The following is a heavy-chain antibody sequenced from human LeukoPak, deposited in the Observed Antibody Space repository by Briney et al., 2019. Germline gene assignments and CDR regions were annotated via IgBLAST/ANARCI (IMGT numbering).Heavy chain of an antibody. CDR1: GGSFSGYY. D-gene: IGHD1-14*01. CDR2: INHSGST. V-gene: IGHV4-34*01. J-gene: IGHJ6*02. Sequence: SETLSPTCAVYGGSFSGYYWSWIRQPPGKGLEWIGEINHSGSTNYNPSLKSRVTISVDTSKNQFSLKLSPVTAADTAVYYCARSKRYYGMDVWGQGTTVTVSS. CDR3: ARSKRYYGMDV.